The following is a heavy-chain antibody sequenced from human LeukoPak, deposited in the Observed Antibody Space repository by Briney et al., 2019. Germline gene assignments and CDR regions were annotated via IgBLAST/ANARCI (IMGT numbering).Heavy chain of an antibody. CDR1: GYSFTSYW. CDR3: ARQDDFWSGYYTENNYYGMDV. J-gene: IGHJ6*02. D-gene: IGHD3-3*01. Sequence: KHGESLKISCKGSGYSFTSYWIGWVRQMPGKGLEWMGIIYPGDSDTRYSPSFQGQVTISADKSISTAYLQWSSLKASDTAMYYCARQDDFWSGYYTENNYYGMDVWGQGTTVTVSS. V-gene: IGHV5-51*01. CDR2: IYPGDSDT.